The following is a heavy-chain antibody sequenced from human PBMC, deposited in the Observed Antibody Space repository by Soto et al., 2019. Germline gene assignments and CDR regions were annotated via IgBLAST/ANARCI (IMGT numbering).Heavy chain of an antibody. CDR1: GFTFSSYG. CDR2: ISYDGSNK. D-gene: IGHD1-7*01. V-gene: IGHV3-30*18. J-gene: IGHJ4*02. CDR3: AKTAGTTLFYFDY. Sequence: QVQLVESGGGVVQPGRSLRLSCAASGFTFSSYGMHWVRQAPGKGLEWVAVISYDGSNKYYADSVKGRFTISRDNSKNTLYLQMNSLRAEDTAVYYCAKTAGTTLFYFDYWGQGTLVTVSS.